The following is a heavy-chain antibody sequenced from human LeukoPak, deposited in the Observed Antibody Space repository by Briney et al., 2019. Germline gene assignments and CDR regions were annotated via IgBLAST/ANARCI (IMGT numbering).Heavy chain of an antibody. D-gene: IGHD2-15*01. CDR2: MNPNSGNT. CDR1: GYTFTTYD. J-gene: IGHJ3*02. Sequence: ASVKVSCKASGYTFTTYDINWVRQATGQGLEWMGWMNPNSGNTGYAQKFQGRVTMTRNTSISTAYMELSSLRSEDTAVYYCAGGLVVLAATSWAFDIWGHGTMVTVSS. V-gene: IGHV1-8*01. CDR3: AGGLVVLAATSWAFDI.